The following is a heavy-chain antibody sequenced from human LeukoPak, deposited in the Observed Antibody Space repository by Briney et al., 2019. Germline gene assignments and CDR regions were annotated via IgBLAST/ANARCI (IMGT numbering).Heavy chain of an antibody. V-gene: IGHV3-30*18. CDR3: AKLFIVPAYSSGYYYDY. Sequence: GGSLRLSCAASGFTFSSYGMHWVRQAPGKGLEWVAVISYDGSNKYYADSVKGRFTISRDNSKNTLYLQMNSLRAEDTAVYYCAKLFIVPAYSSGYYYDYWGQGALVTVSS. CDR1: GFTFSSYG. CDR2: ISYDGSNK. J-gene: IGHJ4*02. D-gene: IGHD3-22*01.